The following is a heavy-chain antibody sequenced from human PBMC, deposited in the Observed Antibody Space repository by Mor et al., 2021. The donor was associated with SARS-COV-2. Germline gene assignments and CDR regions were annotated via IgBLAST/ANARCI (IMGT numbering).Heavy chain of an antibody. CDR3: AKGRLTAAHAADMDV. V-gene: IGHV3-23*01. CDR2: GSGGYT. J-gene: IGHJ6*02. D-gene: IGHD6-13*01. Sequence: GSGGYTYHADSVQGRFTISRDNSKNTLYLQMNSLRAEDTAVYYCAKGRLTAAHAADMDVWGQGTTVTVSS.